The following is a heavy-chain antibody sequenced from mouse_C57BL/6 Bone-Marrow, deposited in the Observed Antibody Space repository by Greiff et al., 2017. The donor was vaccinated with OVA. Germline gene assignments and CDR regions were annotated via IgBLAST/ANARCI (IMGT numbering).Heavy chain of an antibody. D-gene: IGHD2-1*01. J-gene: IGHJ2*01. CDR2: IDPETGGT. Sequence: LQESGAELVRPGASVTLSCKASGYTFTDYEMHWVKQTPVHGLEWIGAIDPETGGTAYNQKFKGKAILTADKSSSTAYMELRSLTSEDSAVYYCTRGSYYRDCWGEGTTLTVSS. CDR1: GYTFTDYE. CDR3: TRGSYYRDC. V-gene: IGHV1-15*01.